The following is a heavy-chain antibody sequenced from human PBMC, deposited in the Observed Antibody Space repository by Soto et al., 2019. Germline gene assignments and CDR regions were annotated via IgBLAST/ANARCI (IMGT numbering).Heavy chain of an antibody. J-gene: IGHJ3*02. CDR1: GGPMSSFY. CDR3: ARGKFYAFDI. Sequence: PSETLSLTCTVSGGPMSSFYWSWIRQAPGKGLEWIGEIDHSGTTNYNPSLNSRVTISLDRSKNQFSLRLTSVAAADTAVYFCARGKFYAFDIWGQGTMVTVSS. V-gene: IGHV4-59*12. CDR2: IDHSGTT.